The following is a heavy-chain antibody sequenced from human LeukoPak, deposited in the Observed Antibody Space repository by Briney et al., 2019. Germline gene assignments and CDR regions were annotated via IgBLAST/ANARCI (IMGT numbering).Heavy chain of an antibody. CDR1: GFTFNNYA. CDR3: AKDVVSREWLVLTALDY. Sequence: PGGSLRLSCVASGFTFNNYAMCWVRQAPGKGLEWVSAIIRSGGTYYADSVEGRFTISRDNAKNSLYLQMNSLRAEDMALYYCAKDVVSREWLVLTALDYWGQGTLVTVSS. J-gene: IGHJ4*02. D-gene: IGHD6-19*01. V-gene: IGHV3-23*01. CDR2: IIRSGGT.